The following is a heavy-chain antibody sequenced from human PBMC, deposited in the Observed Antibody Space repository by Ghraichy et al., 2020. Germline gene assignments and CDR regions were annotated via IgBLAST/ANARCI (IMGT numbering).Heavy chain of an antibody. CDR2: ISGSSNTI. Sequence: LSITCAASGFTFSSYSMNWVRQTPGKGLEWLSYISGSSNTIYYADSVKGRFTISRDNAKNSLYLQMNSLRDEDTALYYCARDGRGYSGFDPDYWGQGTLVTVSS. J-gene: IGHJ4*02. CDR3: ARDGRGYSGFDPDY. CDR1: GFTFSSYS. D-gene: IGHD5-12*01. V-gene: IGHV3-48*02.